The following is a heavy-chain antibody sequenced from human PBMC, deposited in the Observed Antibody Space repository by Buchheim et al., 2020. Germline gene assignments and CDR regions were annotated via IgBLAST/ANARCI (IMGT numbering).Heavy chain of an antibody. J-gene: IGHJ4*02. V-gene: IGHV3-23*01. CDR1: GLTFSSSA. D-gene: IGHD3-22*01. Sequence: EVQLLESGGGLVQPGGSLRLSCAASGLTFSSSAMNWVRQAPGKGLEWVSSISGGGDYTNYADSVMGRFTISRDNSETTVVLQMNSLRAEDTAVYYCTKKLLSGSYPFDNWGQGTL. CDR2: ISGGGDYT. CDR3: TKKLLSGSYPFDN.